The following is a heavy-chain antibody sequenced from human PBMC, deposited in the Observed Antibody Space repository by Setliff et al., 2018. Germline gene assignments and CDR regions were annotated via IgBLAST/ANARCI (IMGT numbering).Heavy chain of an antibody. CDR3: ARTTGYRLEGDSDY. Sequence: SCKASGFTFSNYYMTWIRQAPGKGLEWISYIHDSGNPTYYADSVKGRFTVSRDNAKNSLYLQMTSLRAEDTAIYYCARTTGYRLEGDSDYWGQGTLVTVSS. CDR1: GFTFSNYY. V-gene: IGHV3-11*01. CDR2: IHDSGNPT. J-gene: IGHJ4*02. D-gene: IGHD3-16*01.